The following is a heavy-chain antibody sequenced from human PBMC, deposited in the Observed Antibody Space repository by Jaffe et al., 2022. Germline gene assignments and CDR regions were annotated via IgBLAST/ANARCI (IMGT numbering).Heavy chain of an antibody. V-gene: IGHV4-38-2*01. J-gene: IGHJ4*02. D-gene: IGHD1-26*01. Sequence: QVQLQESGPGLVKPSETLSLTCAVSGYSISSGYYWGWIRQPPGKGLEWIGSIYHSGSTYYNPSLKSRVTISVDTSKNQFSLKLSSVTAADTAVYYCARLGGSDFDYWGQGTLVTVSS. CDR1: GYSISSGYY. CDR3: ARLGGSDFDY. CDR2: IYHSGST.